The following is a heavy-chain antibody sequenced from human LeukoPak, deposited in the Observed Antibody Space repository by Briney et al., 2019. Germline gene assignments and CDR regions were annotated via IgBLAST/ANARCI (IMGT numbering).Heavy chain of an antibody. CDR3: ARGRVTYGSGSDI. Sequence: GASVTVSCKASGYTFTSYYMHWVRQATGQGLEWMGWMNPNSGNAGYAQKFQGRVTITRNTSISTAYMELSSLRSEDTAVYYCARGRVTYGSGSDIWGQGTMVTVSS. J-gene: IGHJ3*02. V-gene: IGHV1-8*03. CDR2: MNPNSGNA. D-gene: IGHD3-10*01. CDR1: GYTFTSYY.